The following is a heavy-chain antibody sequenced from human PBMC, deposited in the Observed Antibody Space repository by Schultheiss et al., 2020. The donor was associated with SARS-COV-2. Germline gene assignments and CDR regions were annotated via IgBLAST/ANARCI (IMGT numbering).Heavy chain of an antibody. CDR2: INHSGST. CDR1: GGSFSGYY. CDR3: ARGKGVVVPAASRYYYYMDV. D-gene: IGHD2-2*01. J-gene: IGHJ6*03. V-gene: IGHV4-34*01. Sequence: SETLSLTCAVYGGSFSGYYWSWIRQPPGKGLEWIGEINHSGSTNYNPSLKSRVTISVDTSKNQFSLKLSSVTAADTAVYYCARGKGVVVPAASRYYYYMDVWGKGTTVTVSS.